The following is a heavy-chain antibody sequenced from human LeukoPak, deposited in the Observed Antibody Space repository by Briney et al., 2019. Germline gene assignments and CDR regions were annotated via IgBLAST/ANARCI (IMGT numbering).Heavy chain of an antibody. Sequence: SETLSLTCAVYGGSFSGYYWSWIRQPPGKGLEWIGEINHSGSTNYNPSLKSRVTISVDTSKNQFSLKLSSVTAADTAVYYCARKQRYYGSGSTFHRSYYFDYWGQGTLVTVSS. CDR2: INHSGST. D-gene: IGHD3-10*01. V-gene: IGHV4-34*01. CDR3: ARKQRYYGSGSTFHRSYYFDY. CDR1: GGSFSGYY. J-gene: IGHJ4*02.